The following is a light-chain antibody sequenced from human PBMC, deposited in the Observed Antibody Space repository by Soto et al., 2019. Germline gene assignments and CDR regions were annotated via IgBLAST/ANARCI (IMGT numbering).Light chain of an antibody. CDR1: QGISSY. CDR2: AAS. CDR3: RQYYSYPRT. V-gene: IGKV1-8*01. J-gene: IGKJ1*01. Sequence: AIRMTQSPSSLSASTGDRVTITCRSSQGISSYLAWYQQKPGKAPKLLIYAASTLQSGVPSRFSGSGSGTDFTLTISGLQSEDFATYFCRQYYSYPRTFGQGTKVEIK.